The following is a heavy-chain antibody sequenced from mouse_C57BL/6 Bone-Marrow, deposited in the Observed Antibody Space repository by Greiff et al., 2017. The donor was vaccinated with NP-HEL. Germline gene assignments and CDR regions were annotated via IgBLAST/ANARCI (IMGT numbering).Heavy chain of an antibody. CDR3: TRVYYYGSSYDWYFDV. Sequence: QLQQSGAELVRPGASVTLSCKASGYTFTDYEMHWVKQTPVHGLEWIGAIDPETGGTAYNQKFKGKAILTADKSSSTAYMELRSLTSEDSAVYYCTRVYYYGSSYDWYFDVWGTGTTVTVSS. V-gene: IGHV1-15*01. J-gene: IGHJ1*03. CDR1: GYTFTDYE. D-gene: IGHD1-1*01. CDR2: IDPETGGT.